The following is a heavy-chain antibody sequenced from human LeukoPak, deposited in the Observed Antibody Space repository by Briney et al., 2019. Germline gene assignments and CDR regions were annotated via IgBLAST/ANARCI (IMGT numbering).Heavy chain of an antibody. Sequence: GGSLRLSCAASGFTFSYYGIHWVRQAPGNGLEWVAFIRYDGRNKYYAESVKDRFTISRDNSKNTLYLEMNSLRVEDTAVYYCAKIEVASPLDCWGQGTLVTVSS. D-gene: IGHD2-15*01. V-gene: IGHV3-30*02. CDR2: IRYDGRNK. J-gene: IGHJ4*02. CDR1: GFTFSYYG. CDR3: AKIEVASPLDC.